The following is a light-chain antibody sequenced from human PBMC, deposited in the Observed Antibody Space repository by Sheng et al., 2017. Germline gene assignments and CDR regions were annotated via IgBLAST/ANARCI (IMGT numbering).Light chain of an antibody. J-gene: IGKJ3*01. CDR2: SAS. CDR1: QIIGTS. V-gene: IGKV1-NL1*01. CDR3: QQFNSYPPIT. Sequence: DIQLTQSPSSLSASVGDSVTITCRANQIIGTSSAWYQQKPGRAPKLLLYSASRLQSGVPSRFSGSGSGTDHTLTISSLEPEDFATYYCQQFNSYPPITFGPGTKVDIK.